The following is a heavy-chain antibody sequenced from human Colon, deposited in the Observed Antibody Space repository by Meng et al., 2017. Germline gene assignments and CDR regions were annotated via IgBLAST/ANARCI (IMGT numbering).Heavy chain of an antibody. CDR1: GFTFSDYY. V-gene: IGHV3-11*04. CDR3: ARGGFSQSD. D-gene: IGHD3-16*01. J-gene: IGHJ4*02. CDR2: ISNSGSIL. Sequence: GESLMISCAASGFTFSDYYMFWIRQAPGRGLEYISYISNSGSILYYTDSVKGRFTISRDNAKNSLYLHMDSLTSEDTAVYYCARGGFSQSDWGQGTLVTVSS.